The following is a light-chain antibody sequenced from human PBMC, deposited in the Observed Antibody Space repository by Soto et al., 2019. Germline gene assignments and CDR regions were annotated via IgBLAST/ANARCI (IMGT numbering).Light chain of an antibody. J-gene: IGKJ2*02. CDR1: QSVSSY. CDR2: AAS. Sequence: DIQMTQSPSSLSASVGDRVTITCRASQSVSSYLNWYQQKPGKAPKLLIYAASSLQSGVPSRFSGSGSGTDFNLTISSLQPEDFATYYYQQRYSTSCPFGPGTKLEIK. V-gene: IGKV1-39*01. CDR3: QQRYSTSCP.